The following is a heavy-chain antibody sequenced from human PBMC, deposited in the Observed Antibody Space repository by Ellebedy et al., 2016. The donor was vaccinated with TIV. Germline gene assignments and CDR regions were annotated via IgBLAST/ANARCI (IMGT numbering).Heavy chain of an antibody. CDR3: ATDGSYGDYLSPAHASVM. V-gene: IGHV3-7*01. CDR1: GFSFRSYW. D-gene: IGHD4-17*01. CDR2: MRQDGGDK. J-gene: IGHJ3*02. Sequence: GGSLRLSCVGSGFSFRSYWMSWVRQAPGKGLEWVANMRQDGGDKYYVDSVKGRFTISRDNAKNSLYLLMNSLSAEDTGVYYCATDGSYGDYLSPAHASVMWGQGTLVSVSS.